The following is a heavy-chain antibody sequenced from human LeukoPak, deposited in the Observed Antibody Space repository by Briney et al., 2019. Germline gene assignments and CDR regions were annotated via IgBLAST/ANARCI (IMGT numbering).Heavy chain of an antibody. D-gene: IGHD2-2*01. CDR1: GGSISSYY. V-gene: IGHV4-34*01. CDR2: INHSGST. CDR3: ARGVVPAAYFDY. Sequence: PSETLSLTCTVSGGSISSYYWSWIRQPPGKGLEWIGEINHSGSTNYNPCLKSRVTISVGTSKNQFSLKLSSVTAADTAVYYCARGVVPAAYFDYWGQGTLVTVSS. J-gene: IGHJ4*02.